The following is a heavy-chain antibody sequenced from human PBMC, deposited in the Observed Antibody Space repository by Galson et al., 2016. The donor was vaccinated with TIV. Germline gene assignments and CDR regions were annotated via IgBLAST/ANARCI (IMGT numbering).Heavy chain of an antibody. CDR3: ASRYTTGSYYFDY. V-gene: IGHV1-69*13. CDR2: IIPVFPTP. Sequence: SVKVSCKASGGTFISYAITWVRQAPGQGLEWMGQIIPVFPTPNYAQKFQGRVTISADVSTSTTYMELTSLRSEDTDIYYCASRYTTGSYYFDYWGQGTLVTVSS. D-gene: IGHD2-8*02. CDR1: GGTFISYA. J-gene: IGHJ4*02.